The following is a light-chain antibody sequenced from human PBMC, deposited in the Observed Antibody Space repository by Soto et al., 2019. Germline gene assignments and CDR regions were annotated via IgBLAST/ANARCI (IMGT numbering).Light chain of an antibody. CDR3: QQYGSSPAWT. CDR2: GAS. Sequence: EIVLTQSPGNLSLSPGERATLSCRASQSVSSSYLAWYQQKPGQAPRLLIYGASSRATGIPDRCSGSGSGTDFTITIIRLEPEDFSAYYCQQYGSSPAWTFGQGTKVEIK. V-gene: IGKV3-20*01. J-gene: IGKJ1*01. CDR1: QSVSSSY.